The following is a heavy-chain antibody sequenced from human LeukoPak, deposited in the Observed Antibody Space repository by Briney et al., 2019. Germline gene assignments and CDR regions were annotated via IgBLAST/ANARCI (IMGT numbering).Heavy chain of an antibody. CDR1: GFTFSGYW. V-gene: IGHV3-74*01. D-gene: IGHD3-10*01. Sequence: GGSLRLSCAASGFTFSGYWMHWVRQVAGKGLVWVSRISDDGSSTTSTIYADSVKGRFTISRDNAKNTLYLQMNSLRAEDTAVYYCTRDRGHGFDFDIWGQGTTVTVSS. CDR3: TRDRGHGFDFDI. CDR2: ISDDGSSTTST. J-gene: IGHJ3*02.